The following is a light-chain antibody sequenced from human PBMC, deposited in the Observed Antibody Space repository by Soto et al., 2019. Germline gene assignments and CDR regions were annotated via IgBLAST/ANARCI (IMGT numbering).Light chain of an antibody. CDR3: ETWDSSLSAGV. CDR2: DNN. CDR1: NSNIGDNY. Sequence: QSVLTQPPSVSAAPGQKVTISCPGSNSNIGDNYVSWYQHLPGTAPKLLIYDNNKRPSGIPDRFSGTKSDTSATLGITGLQTGDEADYYCETWDSSLSAGVFGGGTKLTVL. J-gene: IGLJ2*01. V-gene: IGLV1-51*01.